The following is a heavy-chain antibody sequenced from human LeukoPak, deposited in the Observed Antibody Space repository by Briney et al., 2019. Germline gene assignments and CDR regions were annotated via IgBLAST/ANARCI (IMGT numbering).Heavy chain of an antibody. Sequence: QPGGSLRLSCAASGFTFSSYAMHWVRQAPGKGLEWVAVISYDGSNKYYADSVKGRFTISRDNSKNTLYLQMNSLRAEDTAVYYCARVNGEEPRPYDPQLTSWGQGTLVTVSS. CDR1: GFTFSSYA. V-gene: IGHV3-30-3*01. CDR3: ARVNGEEPRPYDPQLTS. D-gene: IGHD2-8*01. CDR2: ISYDGSNK. J-gene: IGHJ4*02.